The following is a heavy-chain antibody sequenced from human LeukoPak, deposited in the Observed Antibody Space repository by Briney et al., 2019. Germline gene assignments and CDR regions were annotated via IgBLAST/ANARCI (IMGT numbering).Heavy chain of an antibody. CDR1: GFTFSSYG. J-gene: IGHJ2*01. D-gene: IGHD2-2*01. CDR2: IWYDGSNK. Sequence: GGSLRLSCAASGFTFSSYGMHWVRQAPGKGLEWVAVIWYDGSNKYYADSVKGRFTISRDNSKNTLYLQMNSLRAEDTAVYYCAKDPRAYWVVPAATIDWYFDLWGRGTLVTVSS. V-gene: IGHV3-33*06. CDR3: AKDPRAYWVVPAATIDWYFDL.